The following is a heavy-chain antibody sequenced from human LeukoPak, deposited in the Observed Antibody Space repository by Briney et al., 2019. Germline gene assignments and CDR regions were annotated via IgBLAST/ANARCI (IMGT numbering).Heavy chain of an antibody. CDR3: ARDFRSSRGHYYLDV. J-gene: IGHJ6*03. CDR1: GFTFDDYA. D-gene: IGHD6-13*01. Sequence: PGGSLRLSCAASGFTFDDYAMHWVRQAPGKGLEWVSLISWDGGSTYYADSVKGRFTISRDNAKNSLYLQMNSLRAEDTAVYYCARDFRSSRGHYYLDVWGKGTTVTVSS. CDR2: ISWDGGST. V-gene: IGHV3-43D*03.